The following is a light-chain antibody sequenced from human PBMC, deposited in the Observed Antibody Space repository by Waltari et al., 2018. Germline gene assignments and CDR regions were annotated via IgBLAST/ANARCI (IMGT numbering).Light chain of an antibody. CDR1: QNINSF. V-gene: IGKV1-39*01. CDR2: AAS. CDR3: QEIDSTPSLT. J-gene: IGKJ4*01. Sequence: DIQMTQSPSSLSASVGDRVTITCRASQNINSFLNWYQQKPGKAPKLLIYAASNLESGVPSRFSGSGSGTDFTLTISSLQPADFATYYCQEIDSTPSLTFGGGTTVEIK.